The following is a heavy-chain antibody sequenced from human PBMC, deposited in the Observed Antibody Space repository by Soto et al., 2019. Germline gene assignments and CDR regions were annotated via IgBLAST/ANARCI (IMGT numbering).Heavy chain of an antibody. Sequence: QVQLVQSGAEVKKPGASVKVSCKASGYTFTGYYMHWVRQATGQGLEWMGWINPNSGGTNYAQKFQGWVNMTRDTSISTAYMELSRLRADDTAVYYCARAQVQLERPDDAFDIWGQGTMVTVSS. CDR1: GYTFTGYY. J-gene: IGHJ3*02. D-gene: IGHD1-1*01. CDR2: INPNSGGT. V-gene: IGHV1-2*04. CDR3: ARAQVQLERPDDAFDI.